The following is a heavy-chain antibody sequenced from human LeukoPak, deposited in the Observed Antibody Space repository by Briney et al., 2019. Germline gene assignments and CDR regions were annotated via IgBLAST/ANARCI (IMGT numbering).Heavy chain of an antibody. CDR1: GFTFDDYG. CDR2: INWNGGST. D-gene: IGHD4-23*01. J-gene: IGHJ6*03. V-gene: IGHV3-20*04. Sequence: RSGGSLRLSCAASGFTFDDYGMSWVRQAPGKGLEWVSGINWNGGSTGYADSVKGRFTISRDNAKNSLYLQMNSLRAEDTALYYCARESDYGGNSTRAIYYYYYMDVWGKGTTVTVSS. CDR3: ARESDYGGNSTRAIYYYYYMDV.